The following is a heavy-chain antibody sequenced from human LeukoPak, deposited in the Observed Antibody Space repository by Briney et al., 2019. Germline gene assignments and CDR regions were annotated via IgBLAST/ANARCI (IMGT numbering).Heavy chain of an antibody. CDR2: INMDGSEK. V-gene: IGHV3-7*01. Sequence: PGGSLRLSCAASGFTFSNYWMSWVRQAPGKGLEWVAHINMDGSEKYYVDSVKGRFTISRDNAKNSLYLQISSLRVEDTAVYYCARDKVTYWGQGTLVTVSS. CDR1: GFTFSNYW. J-gene: IGHJ4*02. CDR3: ARDKVTY.